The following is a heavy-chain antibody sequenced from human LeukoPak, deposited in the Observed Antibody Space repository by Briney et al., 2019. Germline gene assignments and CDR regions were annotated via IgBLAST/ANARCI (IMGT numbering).Heavy chain of an antibody. CDR1: GGTFSSYA. J-gene: IGHJ3*02. CDR2: IIPILGIA. V-gene: IGHV1-69*04. D-gene: IGHD2-15*01. Sequence: ASVKVSCKASGGTFSSYAISWVRQAPGQGLEWMGRIIPILGIANYAQKFQGRVTITADKSTSTAYMELSSLRSEDTAVYYCARDLVVVVAGAFDIWGQGTMVTASS. CDR3: ARDLVVVVAGAFDI.